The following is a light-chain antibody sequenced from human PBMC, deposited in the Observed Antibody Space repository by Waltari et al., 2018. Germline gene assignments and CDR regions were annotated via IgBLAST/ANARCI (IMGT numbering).Light chain of an antibody. V-gene: IGKV2-29*02. Sequence: DITVTQTPLSLSVTPGQSATISCKSSQSLLQSDGRTYLYWYLQRPGRSPQLLMYEVSSRFSGVLERFSGSGSGTDFTLKISRVEAEDVGIYFCMQGIYLPYTFGQGTRLETK. J-gene: IGKJ2*01. CDR3: MQGIYLPYT. CDR2: EVS. CDR1: QSLLQSDGRTY.